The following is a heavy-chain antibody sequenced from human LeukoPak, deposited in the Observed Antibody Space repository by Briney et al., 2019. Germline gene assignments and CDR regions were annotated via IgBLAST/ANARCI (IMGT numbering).Heavy chain of an antibody. V-gene: IGHV3-48*01. CDR3: AGTLRYYYYMDV. D-gene: IGHD6-13*01. CDR1: GFTFSSYS. J-gene: IGHJ6*03. Sequence: GGSLRLSCAASGFTFSSYSMNWVRQAPGKGLEWVSYISSSSSTIYYADSVKGRFTISRDNAKNSLYLQMNSLRAEDTAVYYCAGTLRYYYYMDVWGKGTTVTVSS. CDR2: ISSSSSTI.